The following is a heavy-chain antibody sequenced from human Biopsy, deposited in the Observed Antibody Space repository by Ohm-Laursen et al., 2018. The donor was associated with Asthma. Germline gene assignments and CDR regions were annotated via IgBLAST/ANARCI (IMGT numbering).Heavy chain of an antibody. CDR1: GFTFSRYV. Sequence: SLRLSCTASGFTFSRYVMHWVRQAPGKGLEWVAGISFDGSNKYYADSVKGRFTISRDNSKDTLYLQVNSLRGDDTAVYYCARGKTWGRSYYFDYWGQGTLVTVSS. V-gene: IGHV3-30-3*01. J-gene: IGHJ4*02. CDR2: ISFDGSNK. CDR3: ARGKTWGRSYYFDY. D-gene: IGHD6-6*01.